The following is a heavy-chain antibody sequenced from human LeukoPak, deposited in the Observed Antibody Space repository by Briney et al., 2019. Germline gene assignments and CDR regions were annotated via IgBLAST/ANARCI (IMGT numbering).Heavy chain of an antibody. D-gene: IGHD5-24*01. CDR1: GFTFSSYE. CDR3: ARDGDGYNWGYYFDY. CDR2: ISSNGSTI. V-gene: IGHV3-48*03. J-gene: IGHJ4*02. Sequence: PGGSLRLSCAASGFTFSSYEMNWVRQAPGKGLEWVSYISSNGSTIYYADSVKGRFTISRDNAKNSLYLQMNSLRAEDTAVYYCARDGDGYNWGYYFDYWGQGTLVTVSS.